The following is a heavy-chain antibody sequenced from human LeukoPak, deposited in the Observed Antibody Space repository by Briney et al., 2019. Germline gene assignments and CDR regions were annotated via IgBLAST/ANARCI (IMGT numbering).Heavy chain of an antibody. CDR1: SGSFSGYY. V-gene: IGHV4-34*01. D-gene: IGHD6-13*01. CDR2: INHSGST. J-gene: IGHJ4*02. CDR3: AGGYSSSWSDY. Sequence: SETLSLTCAVYSGSFSGYYWSWIRQPPGKGLEWIGEINHSGSTNYNPSLKSRVTISVDTSKNQFSLKLSSVTAADTAVYYCAGGYSSSWSDYWGQGTLATVSS.